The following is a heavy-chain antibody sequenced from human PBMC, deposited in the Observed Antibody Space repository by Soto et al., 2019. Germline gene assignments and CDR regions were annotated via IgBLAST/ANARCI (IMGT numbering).Heavy chain of an antibody. CDR2: IYWDDDK. V-gene: IGHV2-5*02. J-gene: IGHJ4*02. CDR3: ARGGWTTYYCPLFHY. CDR1: GFSLSSNGVG. D-gene: IGHD3-10*01. Sequence: QITLKKSGPTLVKPTQTLTLTCTFSGFSLSSNGVGVGGIRQPPGKALEWLALIYWDDDKRYSPSLKSRLTITKYTSKNQVVLTLPKLDTVDTATDYSARGGWTTYYCPLFHYWGQGTLVSVTS.